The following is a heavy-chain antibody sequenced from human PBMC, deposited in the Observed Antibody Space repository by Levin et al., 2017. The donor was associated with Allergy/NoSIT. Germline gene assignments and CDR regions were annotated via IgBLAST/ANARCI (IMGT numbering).Heavy chain of an antibody. D-gene: IGHD5-12*01. V-gene: IGHV3-21*01. CDR3: ARDHSGYDLVNDYYYYYGMDV. CDR2: ISSSSSYI. CDR1: GFTFSSYS. J-gene: IGHJ6*02. Sequence: GESLKISCAASGFTFSSYSMNWVRQAPGKGLEWVSSISSSSSYIYYADSVKGRFTISRDNAKNSLYLQMNSLRAEDTAVYYCARDHSGYDLVNDYYYYYGMDVWGQGTTVTVSS.